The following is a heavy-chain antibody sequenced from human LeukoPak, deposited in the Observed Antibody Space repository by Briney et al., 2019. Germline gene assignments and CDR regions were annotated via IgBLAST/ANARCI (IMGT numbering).Heavy chain of an antibody. Sequence: PSETLSLTCTVSGDSITSSSYYWGWVRQPPGKGLEWIVSIYSSDSTYYNPALKSRVTIPVDMSNNRFSLKLSSVTAADTAVYYCVSTHFDIGFFYYGMDVWGPGTTVTVSS. CDR1: GDSITSSSYY. D-gene: IGHD5-12*01. V-gene: IGHV4-39*01. J-gene: IGHJ6*02. CDR2: IYSSDST. CDR3: VSTHFDIGFFYYGMDV.